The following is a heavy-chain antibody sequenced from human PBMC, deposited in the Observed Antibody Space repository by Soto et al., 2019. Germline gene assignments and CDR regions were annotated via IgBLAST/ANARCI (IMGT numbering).Heavy chain of an antibody. CDR3: AREDDGGDRDYYGLDV. CDR2: IHYSGSV. V-gene: IGHV4-30-4*01. D-gene: IGHD2-21*02. J-gene: IGHJ6*02. Sequence: QVQLQESGPGLVRPSQTLSLTCTVSGGSISYDHYHWTRIRQPPGKGLEWIGYIHYSGSVFYNPSLQSRLSMSVDTSKNLFSLKLSSVTAADTAVYFCAREDDGGDRDYYGLDVWGQGTTVTVSS. CDR1: GGSISYDHYH.